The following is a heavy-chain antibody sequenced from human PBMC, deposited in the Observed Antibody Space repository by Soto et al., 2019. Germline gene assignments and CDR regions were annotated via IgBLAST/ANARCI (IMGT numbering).Heavy chain of an antibody. CDR2: INAGNGNT. CDR1: GYTFTGYS. D-gene: IGHD2-21*01. CDR3: ARAEVLWTDYYYYYYMDV. J-gene: IGHJ6*03. Sequence: ASVKVSCKASGYTFTGYSMHWVRQAPGQRLEWMGWINAGNGNTKYSQKFQGRVTITRDTSASTAYMELSSLRSEDTAVYYCARAEVLWTDYYYYYYMDVWGKGTTVTVSS. V-gene: IGHV1-3*01.